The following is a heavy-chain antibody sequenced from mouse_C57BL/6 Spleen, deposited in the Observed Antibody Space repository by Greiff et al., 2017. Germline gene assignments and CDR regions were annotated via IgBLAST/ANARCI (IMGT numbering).Heavy chain of an antibody. CDR1: GYALSSSW. CDR3: ERERGITTVVAEYFDG. CDR2: IYPGDGDT. J-gene: IGHJ1*03. Sequence: QVQLQQSGPELVKPGASVKISCKASGYALSSSWMNWVKQRPGKGLEWIGRIYPGDGDTNYNGKFKGKATLTADKASSTAYMQHSSLTSQDSAVYFCERERGITTVVAEYFDGWGTRTMVTVSS. V-gene: IGHV1-82*01. D-gene: IGHD1-1*01.